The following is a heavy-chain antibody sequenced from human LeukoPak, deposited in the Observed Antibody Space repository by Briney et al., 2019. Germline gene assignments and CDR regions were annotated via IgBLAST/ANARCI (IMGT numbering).Heavy chain of an antibody. V-gene: IGHV4-59*01. J-gene: IGHJ4*02. Sequence: PSETLSLTCTVSVDSISGYYWSWIRQPPGKGLEWIGYMYYSGNTNYNPSLKSRLTTSLDTSKNQFSLKLSSVTAADTAVYYCARGKYYFDYWGQGTLVTVSS. CDR2: MYYSGNT. CDR3: ARGKYYFDY. CDR1: VDSISGYY.